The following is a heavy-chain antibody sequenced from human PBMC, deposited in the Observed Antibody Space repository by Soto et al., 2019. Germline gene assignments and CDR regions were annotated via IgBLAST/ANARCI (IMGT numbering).Heavy chain of an antibody. D-gene: IGHD1-1*01. J-gene: IGHJ6*02. Sequence: QVQLVQSGAEVKKPGSSVKVSCKSSGGTFSSHSINWVRQAPGQGLEWMGGISPIFGPANFAKKFQGRVTITADESTTTAYMELSSLTSEDTAVYYCATGSFTSTGGRIGYHYNAMDVWGQGTTVTVSS. V-gene: IGHV1-69*01. CDR1: GGTFSSHS. CDR3: ATGSFTSTGGRIGYHYNAMDV. CDR2: ISPIFGPA.